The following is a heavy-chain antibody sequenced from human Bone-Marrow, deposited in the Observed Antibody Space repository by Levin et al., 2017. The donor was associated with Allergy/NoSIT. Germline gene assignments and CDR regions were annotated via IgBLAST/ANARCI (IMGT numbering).Heavy chain of an antibody. CDR3: TTLGAGVP. J-gene: IGHJ5*02. Sequence: PGESLKISCAGFGFDFRKAWMSWVRQVPGKGLEWVARVKSKIDGGTTDYAAPVKGRFSISRDDSKNTVYLQMNSLKTEDSALYYCTTLGAGVPWGLGARVTVSS. V-gene: IGHV3-15*01. CDR2: VKSKIDGGTT. D-gene: IGHD1-26*01. CDR1: GFDFRKAW.